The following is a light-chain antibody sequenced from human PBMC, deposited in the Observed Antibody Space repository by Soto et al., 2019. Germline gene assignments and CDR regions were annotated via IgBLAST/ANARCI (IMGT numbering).Light chain of an antibody. CDR3: QQYGSSPVT. V-gene: IGKV3-20*01. CDR1: QSVRNY. CDR2: GAS. Sequence: ELVLAPSAATLSFSPGERAPLSGRASQSVRNYLAWYQQKPGQDPRLLIYGASSRATGIPDRFSGSGSGTDFTLTISRLENEDFEVYYCQQYGSSPVTCGHGTKG. J-gene: IGKJ1*01.